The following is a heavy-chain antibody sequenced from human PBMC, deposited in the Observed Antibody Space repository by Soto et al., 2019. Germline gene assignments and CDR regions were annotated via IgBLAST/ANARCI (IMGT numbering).Heavy chain of an antibody. Sequence: EVQLLESGGGLVQPGGSLRLSCAASGFTFSSYAMSWVRQAPGKGLEWVSAISGSGGSTYYADSVKGRFTISRDNSKNPLYLQMNSLRAEDTAVYYCAKGIDVVVVAATMDVWGQGTTVTVSS. J-gene: IGHJ6*02. D-gene: IGHD2-15*01. CDR3: AKGIDVVVVAATMDV. CDR2: ISGSGGST. CDR1: GFTFSSYA. V-gene: IGHV3-23*01.